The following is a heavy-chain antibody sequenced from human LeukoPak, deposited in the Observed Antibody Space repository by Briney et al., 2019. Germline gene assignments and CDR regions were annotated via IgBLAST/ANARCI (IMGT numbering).Heavy chain of an antibody. Sequence: SETLSLTCTVSGGSISSHYWSWIRQPPGKGLEWIGYIYYSGSTNYNPSLKSRVTISVDTSKNQFSLKLSSVTGADTAVYYCARNTRYDFWSGYYSYYYYYMDVWGKGTTVTVSS. J-gene: IGHJ6*03. V-gene: IGHV4-59*11. CDR2: IYYSGST. D-gene: IGHD3-3*01. CDR3: ARNTRYDFWSGYYSYYYYYMDV. CDR1: GGSISSHY.